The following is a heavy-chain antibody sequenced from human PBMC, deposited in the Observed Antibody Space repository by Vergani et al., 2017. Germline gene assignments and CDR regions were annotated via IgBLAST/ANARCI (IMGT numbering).Heavy chain of an antibody. CDR2: MSSGDSI. V-gene: IGHV3-11*04. CDR1: GFTFSDHY. D-gene: IGHD3-9*01. J-gene: IGHJ6*02. Sequence: QEQLLQSGGGVVQPGGSLRLSCAASGFTFSDHYMSWVRQAPGKGLEWISYMSSGDSIYYADSVKGRFTVSRDNTKNTLYLQMNSLRAEDTAVYYCARETDTGSSVSYNYYAMDVWGQGTTVSVSS. CDR3: ARETDTGSSVSYNYYAMDV.